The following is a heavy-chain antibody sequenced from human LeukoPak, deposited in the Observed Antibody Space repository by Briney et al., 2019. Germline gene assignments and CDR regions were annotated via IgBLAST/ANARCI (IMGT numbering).Heavy chain of an antibody. CDR3: ARDPRWYYYGSGKAL. J-gene: IGHJ4*02. V-gene: IGHV3-7*05. D-gene: IGHD3-10*01. CDR2: IKQDGSEK. CDR1: GFTFSSYW. Sequence: GGSLRLSCAASGFTFSSYWMSWVRQAPGKGLEWVANIKQDGSEKYYVDSVKGRFTISRDNAKNSLYLQMNSLRAEDTAVYYCARDPRWYYYGSGKALWGQGTLVTVSS.